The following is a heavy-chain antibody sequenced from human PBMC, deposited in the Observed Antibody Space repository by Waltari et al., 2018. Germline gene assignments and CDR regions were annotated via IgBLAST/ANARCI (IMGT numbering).Heavy chain of an antibody. Sequence: QVQLVQSGAEVKKPGSSVKVSCKASGGTFSSYAISWVRQAPGQGLEWMGGIIPIFGTANYAKKFQGRGTITADESTSTAYMELSSLRSEDTAVYYCARDRSPYYYDSSGYYPDAFDIWGQGTMVTVSS. CDR2: IIPIFGTA. V-gene: IGHV1-69*13. CDR3: ARDRSPYYYDSSGYYPDAFDI. CDR1: GGTFSSYA. D-gene: IGHD3-22*01. J-gene: IGHJ3*02.